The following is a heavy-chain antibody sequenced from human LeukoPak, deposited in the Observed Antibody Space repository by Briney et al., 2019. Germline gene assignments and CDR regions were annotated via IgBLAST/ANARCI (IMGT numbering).Heavy chain of an antibody. CDR1: GYTFTSYG. V-gene: IGHV1-18*01. Sequence: ASVKVSCKASGYTFTSYGISWVRQAPGQGLEWVGWISAYNGNTNYAQKLQGRVTMTTDTSTSTAYMELRSLGSDDTAVYYCARDFSIRLPSTGDYWGQGTLVTVSS. D-gene: IGHD6-25*01. J-gene: IGHJ4*02. CDR2: ISAYNGNT. CDR3: ARDFSIRLPSTGDY.